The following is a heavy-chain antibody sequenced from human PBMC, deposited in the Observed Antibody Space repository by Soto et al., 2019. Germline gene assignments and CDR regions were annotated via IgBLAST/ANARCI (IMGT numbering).Heavy chain of an antibody. J-gene: IGHJ4*02. CDR2: ISYDGSNK. CDR3: ARDAIGAPNYYDSSGYYDY. D-gene: IGHD3-22*01. Sequence: GGSLRLSCAASGFTFSSYAMHWVRQAPGKGLEWVAVISYDGSNKYYADSVKGRFTISRDNSKNTLYLQMNSLRAEDTAVYYCARDAIGAPNYYDSSGYYDYWGQGTLVTVSS. V-gene: IGHV3-30-3*01. CDR1: GFTFSSYA.